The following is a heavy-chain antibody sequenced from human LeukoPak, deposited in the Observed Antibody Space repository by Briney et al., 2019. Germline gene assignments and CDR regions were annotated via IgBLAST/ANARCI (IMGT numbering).Heavy chain of an antibody. CDR3: ARRYGGNSFDFDY. D-gene: IGHD4-23*01. V-gene: IGHV5-51*01. CDR1: GYSFTRYW. J-gene: IGHJ4*02. CDR2: IYPGDPYT. Sequence: SQTISCKGSGYSFTRYWIGWVRQMPGKCLEWLGIIYPGDPYTRYIQSFQGQVTISADKSISTAYLQWSSLKASDTAMYYCARRYGGNSFDFDYWGQGTLVTVSS.